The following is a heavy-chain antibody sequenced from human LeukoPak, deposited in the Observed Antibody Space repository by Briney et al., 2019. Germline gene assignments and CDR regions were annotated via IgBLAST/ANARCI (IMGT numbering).Heavy chain of an antibody. V-gene: IGHV3-73*01. CDR1: GFTFSDSP. D-gene: IGHD1-14*01. J-gene: IGHJ6*03. CDR3: LIEPAYYVDV. CDR2: IGSKANNYAT. Sequence: GGSLRLXCAVSGFTFSDSPIHWVRQASGRGLEWVGRIGSKANNYATTYGAAMKGRFTISRDDSKNTAYLQMNSLKTEDTAVYYCLIEPAYYVDVWGKGTAVTVSS.